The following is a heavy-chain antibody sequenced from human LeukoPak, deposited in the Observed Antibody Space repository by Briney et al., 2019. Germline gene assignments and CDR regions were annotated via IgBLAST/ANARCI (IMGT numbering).Heavy chain of an antibody. CDR3: ARDWSYGSGSYYNWFDP. CDR1: GYTFTSYY. CDR2: INPSGGST. V-gene: IGHV1-46*01. J-gene: IGHJ5*02. D-gene: IGHD3-10*01. Sequence: ASVKVSCTASGYTFTSYYMHWVRQAPGQGLEWMGIINPSGGSTSYAQKFQGRVTMTRDTSTSTVYMELSSLRSEDTAVYYCARDWSYGSGSYYNWFDPWGQGTLVTVSS.